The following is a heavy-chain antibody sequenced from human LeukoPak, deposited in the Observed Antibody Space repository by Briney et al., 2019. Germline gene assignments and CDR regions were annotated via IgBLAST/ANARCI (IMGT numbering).Heavy chain of an antibody. D-gene: IGHD2-15*01. V-gene: IGHV1-69*13. Sequence: GASVKVSCKASGGTFSSYAISWVRQAPGQGLEWMGGIIPIFGTANYAQKFQGRVTITADESTSTAYMELSSLRSEDTAVYDCSREIYGYCSGGSCYLGAFDIWGQGTMVTVSS. CDR3: SREIYGYCSGGSCYLGAFDI. CDR1: GGTFSSYA. J-gene: IGHJ3*02. CDR2: IIPIFGTA.